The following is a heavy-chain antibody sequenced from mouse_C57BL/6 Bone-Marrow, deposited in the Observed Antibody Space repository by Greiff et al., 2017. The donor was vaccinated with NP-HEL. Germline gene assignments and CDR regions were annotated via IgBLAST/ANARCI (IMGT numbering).Heavy chain of an antibody. Sequence: EVMLVESGEGLVKPGGSLKLSCAASGFTFSSYAMSWVRQTPEKRLEWVAYISSGGDYIYYADTVKGRFTISRDNARNTLYLQMSSLKSEDTAMYYCTRDAYYGSSSWFAYWGQGTLVTVSA. CDR1: GFTFSSYA. J-gene: IGHJ3*01. CDR2: ISSGGDYI. CDR3: TRDAYYGSSSWFAY. D-gene: IGHD1-1*01. V-gene: IGHV5-9-1*02.